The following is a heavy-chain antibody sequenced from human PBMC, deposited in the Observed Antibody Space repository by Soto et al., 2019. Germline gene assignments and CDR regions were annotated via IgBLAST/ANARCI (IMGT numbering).Heavy chain of an antibody. J-gene: IGHJ3*02. CDR3: ARSAYYYDSSGSDGAFDI. D-gene: IGHD3-22*01. CDR2: IWYDGSNK. V-gene: IGHV3-30*19. Sequence: QVQLVESGGGVVQPGRSLRLSCAASGFTFSSYGMHWVRQAPGKGLEWVAVIWYDGSNKYYADSVKGRFTISRDNSKNTLYLQMNSLRAEDTAVYYCARSAYYYDSSGSDGAFDIWGQGTMVTVSS. CDR1: GFTFSSYG.